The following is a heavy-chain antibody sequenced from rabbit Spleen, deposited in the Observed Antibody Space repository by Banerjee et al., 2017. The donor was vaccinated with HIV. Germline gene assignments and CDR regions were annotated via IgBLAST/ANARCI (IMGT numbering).Heavy chain of an antibody. J-gene: IGHJ6*01. Sequence: QLVESGGGLVQPGGSLKLSCKASGFDFSRYYMSWVRQAPGKGLEWIGDIDPIFGIAVYASWVNGRFTISSHNAQNTLYLQLNSLTAADTATYFCARDTSSSFSSYGMDLWGPGTLVNVS. CDR3: ARDTSSSFSSYGMDL. D-gene: IGHD1-1*01. V-gene: IGHV1S7*01. CDR2: IDPIFGIA. CDR1: GFDFSRYY.